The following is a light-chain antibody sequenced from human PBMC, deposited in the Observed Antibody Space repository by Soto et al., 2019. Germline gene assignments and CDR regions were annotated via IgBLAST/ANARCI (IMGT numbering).Light chain of an antibody. CDR2: EVT. Sequence: QSVLTQPASVSGSPGQSITISCTGTSSDVGAYNFVSWYQHHPGRAPKLIIYEVTIRPSGVSNRFSGSKSGNMASLTISGLQAEDEADYYCSSYTTSAPYVFGSGTKV. V-gene: IGLV2-14*01. CDR3: SSYTTSAPYV. CDR1: SSDVGAYNF. J-gene: IGLJ1*01.